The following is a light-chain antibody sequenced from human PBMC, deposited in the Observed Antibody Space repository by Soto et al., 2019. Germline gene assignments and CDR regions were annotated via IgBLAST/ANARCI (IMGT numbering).Light chain of an antibody. CDR1: QSVSSY. J-gene: IGKJ5*01. CDR3: QQRSNWPFT. Sequence: EIVLTQSPATLSVSPGEGATLSCRASQSVSSYLAWYQQKPGQAPRLLIYDASNRATGIPARFSGSGSGTDCTLTISSLEAEDVAVYYCQQRSNWPFTFGQGTRLEIK. V-gene: IGKV3-11*01. CDR2: DAS.